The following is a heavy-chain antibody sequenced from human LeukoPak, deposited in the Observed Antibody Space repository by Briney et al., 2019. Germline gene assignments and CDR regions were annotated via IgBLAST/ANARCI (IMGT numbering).Heavy chain of an antibody. CDR2: ISGSGGST. CDR1: GFTFSSYA. V-gene: IGHV3-23*01. D-gene: IGHD3-10*01. Sequence: GGSLRLSCAASGFTFSSYAMCWVRQAPGEGLEWVSAISGSGGSTYYADSVKGRFTISRDNSKNTLYLQMNSLRAEDTAVYYCAKDLGYYYGSGSYPYYFDYWGQGTLVTVSS. J-gene: IGHJ4*02. CDR3: AKDLGYYYGSGSYPYYFDY.